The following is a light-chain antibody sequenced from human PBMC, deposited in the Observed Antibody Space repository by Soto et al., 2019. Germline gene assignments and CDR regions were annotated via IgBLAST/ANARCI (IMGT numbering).Light chain of an antibody. CDR2: VSS. V-gene: IGLV1-40*01. Sequence: QSVLTQPPSVSRAPGQRVTISCTGSSSNIGAGYDVHWYQQVPGRAPKLLIYVSSNRPSGVPDRFSGSKSGTSASLAITGLQAEDEADYYCQSFDSSLTAWVFGGGTKLTVL. CDR3: QSFDSSLTAWV. J-gene: IGLJ3*02. CDR1: SSNIGAGYD.